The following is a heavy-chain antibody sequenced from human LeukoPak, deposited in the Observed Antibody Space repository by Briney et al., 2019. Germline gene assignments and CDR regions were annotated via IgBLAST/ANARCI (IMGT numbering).Heavy chain of an antibody. CDR1: EFTFSSYG. Sequence: GGSLRLSCAASEFTFSSYGMHWVRQAPGKGLEWVAVISYDGSNKYYADSVKGRFTISRDNSKNTLYLQMNSLRAEDTAVYYCAKSRSFTSDYYFDYWGQGTLVTVSS. CDR2: ISYDGSNK. D-gene: IGHD3-16*01. J-gene: IGHJ4*02. V-gene: IGHV3-30*18. CDR3: AKSRSFTSDYYFDY.